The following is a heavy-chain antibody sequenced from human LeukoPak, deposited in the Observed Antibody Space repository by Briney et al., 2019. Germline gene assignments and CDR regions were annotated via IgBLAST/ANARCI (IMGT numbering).Heavy chain of an antibody. D-gene: IGHD3-3*01. J-gene: IGHJ3*02. CDR1: GFTFGDYA. CDR2: IRGKAYGGTT. CDR3: TRESGEWLWAFDI. Sequence: GGSLRLSCTASGFTFGDYAMSWVRQAPGKGLEWVGFIRGKAYGGTTEYAASVKGRFTISRDDSKSIAYLQMNSLKTEDTAVYYCTRESGEWLWAFDIWGQGTMVTVSS. V-gene: IGHV3-49*04.